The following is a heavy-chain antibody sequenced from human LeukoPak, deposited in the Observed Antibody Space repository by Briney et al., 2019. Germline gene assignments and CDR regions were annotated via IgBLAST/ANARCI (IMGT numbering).Heavy chain of an antibody. V-gene: IGHV4-59*01. CDR2: IYYSGST. D-gene: IGHD1-1*01. CDR1: GGSISSYY. J-gene: IGHJ4*02. Sequence: SETLSLTCTVSGGSISSYYWSWIRQPPGKGLEWIGYIYYSGSTNYNPSLKSRVTMSVDTSKNHFSLKLSSVTAADTAVYYCASGFRGQLGYFDYWGQGTLVTVSS. CDR3: ASGFRGQLGYFDY.